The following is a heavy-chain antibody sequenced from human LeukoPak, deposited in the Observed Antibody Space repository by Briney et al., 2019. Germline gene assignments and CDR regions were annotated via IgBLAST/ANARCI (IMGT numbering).Heavy chain of an antibody. CDR3: ARVLGSVLDY. CDR2: ISDDTYTI. Sequence: PGGSLRLSCAASGFTFSSHSMSWVRQAPGRGLEWVSFISDDTYTIYYADSVRGRFTVSRDNSKNTLSLQLNSLRAEDTAVYYCARVLGSVLDYWGQGTLVTVSS. CDR1: GFTFSSHS. D-gene: IGHD3-10*01. V-gene: IGHV3-48*01. J-gene: IGHJ4*02.